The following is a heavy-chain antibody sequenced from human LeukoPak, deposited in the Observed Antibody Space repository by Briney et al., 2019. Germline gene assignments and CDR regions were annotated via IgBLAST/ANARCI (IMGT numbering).Heavy chain of an antibody. D-gene: IGHD7-27*01. J-gene: IGHJ4*02. Sequence: GGSLRLSCTTSGFTFNNYPMHWVRQASGKGLEWVATISHDGSDENYADYVKGRFIISRDNSMKSLFLQMNSLIIDDTAVYYCAREGLGFDYWGQGTLVTVSS. CDR2: ISHDGSDE. CDR3: AREGLGFDY. V-gene: IGHV3-30*04. CDR1: GFTFNNYP.